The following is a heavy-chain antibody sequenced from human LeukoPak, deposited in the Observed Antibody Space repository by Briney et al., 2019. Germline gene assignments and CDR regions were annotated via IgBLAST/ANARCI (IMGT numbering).Heavy chain of an antibody. V-gene: IGHV4-4*02. J-gene: IGHJ5*02. D-gene: IGHD3-10*01. CDR3: ARHVFTMVRGVINWFDP. Sequence: SETLSLTCGVSGGSITTTNYWSWVRQPPGQGLEWIGEISLTGRTNYNPSLKSRVNISIDESKNHLYLNLASVTAADTAVYYCARHVFTMVRGVINWFDPWGQGTLVTVSS. CDR2: ISLTGRT. CDR1: GGSITTTNY.